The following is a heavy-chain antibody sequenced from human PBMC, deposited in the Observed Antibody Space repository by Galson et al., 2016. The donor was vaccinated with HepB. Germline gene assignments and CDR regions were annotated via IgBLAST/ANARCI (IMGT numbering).Heavy chain of an antibody. Sequence: SLRLSCAASGFTFSSYAMSWVRQAPGKGLEWVSTISGSGYNTYYADSVKGRFTNSRDNSKNTLYLQMNSLRAEDTAVYYCAKDQGRRITIFGVVTSGGALDYWGQGALVTVSS. CDR3: AKDQGRRITIFGVVTSGGALDY. J-gene: IGHJ4*02. V-gene: IGHV3-23*01. D-gene: IGHD3-3*01. CDR1: GFTFSSYA. CDR2: ISGSGYNT.